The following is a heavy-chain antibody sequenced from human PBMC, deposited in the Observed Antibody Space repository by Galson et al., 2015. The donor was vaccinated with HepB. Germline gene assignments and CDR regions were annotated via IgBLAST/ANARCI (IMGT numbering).Heavy chain of an antibody. V-gene: IGHV3-15*01. J-gene: IGHJ4*02. Sequence: SLRLSCAASGFTFSNAWMSWVRQAPGKGLEWVGRIKSKTDGGTTDYAAPVKGRFTTSRDDSKNTLYLQMNSLKTEDTAVYYCTTDLWFGELFSDYWGQGTLVTVSS. CDR3: TTDLWFGELFSDY. D-gene: IGHD3-10*01. CDR1: GFTFSNAW. CDR2: IKSKTDGGTT.